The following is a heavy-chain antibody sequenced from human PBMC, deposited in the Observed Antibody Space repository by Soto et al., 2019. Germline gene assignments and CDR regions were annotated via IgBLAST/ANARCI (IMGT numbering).Heavy chain of an antibody. D-gene: IGHD4-17*01. J-gene: IGHJ4*02. V-gene: IGHV1-8*01. CDR2: MNPNSGNT. CDR3: ARTLYGDNVDY. Sequence: QVRWLQFGARVRKPGAPWKVPCKLSGNPLTGYNITWGRQALGQGLEWMGWMNPNSGNTGYAQKFQGRVTMTRNTSISTAYMELSSLRSEDTAVYYCARTLYGDNVDYWGQGTLVTVSS. CDR1: GNPLTGYN.